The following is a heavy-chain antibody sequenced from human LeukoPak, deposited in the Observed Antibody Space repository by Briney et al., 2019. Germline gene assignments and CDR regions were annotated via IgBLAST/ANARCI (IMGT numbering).Heavy chain of an antibody. Sequence: GGTLRLSCAASGFTFDDYAMHWVRQAPGKGLEWVSGISWNSGSIGYADSVKGRFTISRDNAKNSLYLQMNSLRAEDTALYYCAKDGSPGGYYYYYMDVWGKGTTVTISS. D-gene: IGHD1-14*01. CDR3: AKDGSPGGYYYYYMDV. CDR1: GFTFDDYA. J-gene: IGHJ6*03. CDR2: ISWNSGSI. V-gene: IGHV3-9*01.